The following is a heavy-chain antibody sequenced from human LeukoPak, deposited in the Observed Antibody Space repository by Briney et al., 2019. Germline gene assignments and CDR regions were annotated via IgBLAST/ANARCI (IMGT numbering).Heavy chain of an antibody. Sequence: SETLSLTCTVSGASIRNYYWSWIRQSPGKGLGWIGYIYYSGSTNYNPSLESRVAMSVDTSKNQFSLRLSSVTAADTAIYYCARRYSSSWYVGFFDPWGQGTLVTVSS. J-gene: IGHJ5*02. CDR2: IYYSGST. CDR1: GASIRNYY. V-gene: IGHV4-59*08. CDR3: ARRYSSSWYVGFFDP. D-gene: IGHD6-13*01.